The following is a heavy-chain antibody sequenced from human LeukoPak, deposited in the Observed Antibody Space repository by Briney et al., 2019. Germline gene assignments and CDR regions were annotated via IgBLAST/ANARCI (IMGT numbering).Heavy chain of an antibody. J-gene: IGHJ3*01. Sequence: QTGGSLRLSCAASGFTFSGSAMSWVRQAPGEGLEWVSLISYSGANSYYTDSVRGRFTISRDNSKDTLFLQMNSLRAEDTAIYYCARDMQLSTWGLGTKLTVSS. CDR2: ISYSGANS. CDR3: ARDMQLST. D-gene: IGHD3-16*02. CDR1: GFTFSGSA. V-gene: IGHV3-23*01.